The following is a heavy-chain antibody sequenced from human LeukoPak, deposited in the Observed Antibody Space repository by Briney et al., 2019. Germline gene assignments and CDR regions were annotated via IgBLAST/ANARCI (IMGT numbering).Heavy chain of an antibody. CDR3: ARDSPLREYQLLGFDP. J-gene: IGHJ5*02. Sequence: SETLSLTCTVSGGSISSYYWSWIRQPPGKGLEWIGHIYYSGSTNYNPSLKSRVTISVDTSKNQFSLKLSSVTAADTAVYYCARDSPLREYQLLGFDPWGQGTLVTVSS. CDR2: IYYSGST. D-gene: IGHD2-2*01. CDR1: GGSISSYY. V-gene: IGHV4-59*01.